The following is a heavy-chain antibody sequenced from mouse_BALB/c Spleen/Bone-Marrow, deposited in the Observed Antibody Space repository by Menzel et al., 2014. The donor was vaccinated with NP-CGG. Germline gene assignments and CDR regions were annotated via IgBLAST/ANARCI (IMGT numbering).Heavy chain of an antibody. CDR2: IDPANGNT. V-gene: IGHV14-3*02. CDR3: ARWEYYAMDY. D-gene: IGHD4-1*01. CDR1: GFNIKDTY. J-gene: IGHJ4*01. Sequence: VQLQQSGAELVKPGASVKLSCTASGFNIKDTYMHWVKQRPEQGLEWIGRIDPANGNTKYDPKFQGKATVTADTSSNTAYLQLSSLTSEDTAVYYCARWEYYAMDYWGQGTSVTVSS.